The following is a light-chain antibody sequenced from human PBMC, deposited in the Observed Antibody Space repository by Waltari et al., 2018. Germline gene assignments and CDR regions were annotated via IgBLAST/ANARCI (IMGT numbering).Light chain of an antibody. CDR3: ATWDERLTGFWV. J-gene: IGLJ3*02. V-gene: IGLV1-47*02. Sequence: QSVLTQPPSASGTPGQTVTISCSGGSATVGTNSVSWYKPLPGVAPALLLYSGNQRPPGCPDRFSGSRSGTSASLAISGLRSDDEADYYCATWDERLTGFWVFGGGTRLTV. CDR2: SGN. CDR1: SATVGTNS.